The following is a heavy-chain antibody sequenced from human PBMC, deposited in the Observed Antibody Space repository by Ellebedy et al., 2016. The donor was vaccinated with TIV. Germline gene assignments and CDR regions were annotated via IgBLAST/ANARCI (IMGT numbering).Heavy chain of an antibody. Sequence: SETLSLXXTVSGDSISSSSYYWGWIRQPPGKGLEWLGSMYYSGSTYYNPSLKSRVTISLDTSENQFSLRLSSVTAADTAIYYCAREGHYYDSSAYYHWGQGTLVTVSS. CDR3: AREGHYYDSSAYYH. D-gene: IGHD3-22*01. V-gene: IGHV4-39*07. CDR2: MYYSGST. CDR1: GDSISSSSYY. J-gene: IGHJ1*01.